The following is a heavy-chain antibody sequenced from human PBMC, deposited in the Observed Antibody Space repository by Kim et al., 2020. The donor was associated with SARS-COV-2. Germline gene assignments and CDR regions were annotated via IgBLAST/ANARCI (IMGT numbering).Heavy chain of an antibody. CDR2: ISGSGGST. J-gene: IGHJ4*02. Sequence: GGSLRLSCAASGFTFSSYAMSWVRQAPGKGLEWVSAISGSGGSTYYEDSVKGRFTISRDNSKNTLYLQMNSLRAEDTAVYYCASLDTAMVTSVRRDYWGQGTLVTVSS. V-gene: IGHV3-23*01. CDR3: ASLDTAMVTSVRRDY. D-gene: IGHD5-18*01. CDR1: GFTFSSYA.